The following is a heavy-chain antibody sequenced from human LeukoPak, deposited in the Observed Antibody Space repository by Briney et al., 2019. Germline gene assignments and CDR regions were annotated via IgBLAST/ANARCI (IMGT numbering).Heavy chain of an antibody. J-gene: IGHJ4*02. V-gene: IGHV4-34*01. D-gene: IGHD3-10*01. CDR2: MYYSGST. CDR1: GGSFSGYY. Sequence: KPSETLSLTCAVYGGSFSGYYWGWIRQPPGKGLEWIGSMYYSGSTHYNPSLKSRVTISVDTSKNQFSLKLSSVTAADTAVYYCARESFEVVRGVITSFDYWGQGTLVTVSS. CDR3: ARESFEVVRGVITSFDY.